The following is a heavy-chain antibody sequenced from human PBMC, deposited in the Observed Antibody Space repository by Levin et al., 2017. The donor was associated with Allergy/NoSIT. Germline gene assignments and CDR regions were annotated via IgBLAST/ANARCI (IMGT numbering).Heavy chain of an antibody. V-gene: IGHV1-24*01. Sequence: ASVKVSCKVSGYTLTELSMHWVRQAPGKGLEWMGGFDPEDGETIYAQKFQGRVTMTEDTSTDTAYMELSSLRSEDTAVYYCATGVDTALPSWTYYYDSSGYAQGDYFDYWGQGTLVTVSS. J-gene: IGHJ4*02. CDR3: ATGVDTALPSWTYYYDSSGYAQGDYFDY. D-gene: IGHD3-22*01. CDR2: FDPEDGET. CDR1: GYTLTELS.